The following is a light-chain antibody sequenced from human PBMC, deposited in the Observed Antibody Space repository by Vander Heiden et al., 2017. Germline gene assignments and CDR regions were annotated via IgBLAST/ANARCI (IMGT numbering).Light chain of an antibody. CDR3: SSYTSSNTLYD. CDR2: DVS. V-gene: IGLV2-14*03. J-gene: IGLJ1*01. CDR1: RSDVGGNNY. Sequence: SSLSPPPSLSCSPSHSSTITGTGNRSDVGGNNYVAGYQKHPGKAPKRMIYDVSNRPSGVSNRFSGSKSGNTASLTISGLQAEDEADYYCSSYTSSNTLYDFGTGTKVTVL.